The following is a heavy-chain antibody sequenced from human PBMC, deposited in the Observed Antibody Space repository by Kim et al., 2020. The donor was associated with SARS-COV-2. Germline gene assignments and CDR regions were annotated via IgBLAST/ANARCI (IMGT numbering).Heavy chain of an antibody. CDR2: IIPIFGTS. V-gene: IGHV1-69*13. Sequence: SVKVSCKASGGTFSSYAFSWVRQAPGEGLEWMGGIIPIFGTSIHAQKFQGRVTITADEYTTTAYMELSSLRSEDTAVYYCAICNGTTRLDPALTLDSHYYFSGMDVWGQGTTVAVSS. J-gene: IGHJ6*02. CDR1: GGTFSSYA. D-gene: IGHD1-7*01. CDR3: AICNGTTRLDPALTLDSHYYFSGMDV.